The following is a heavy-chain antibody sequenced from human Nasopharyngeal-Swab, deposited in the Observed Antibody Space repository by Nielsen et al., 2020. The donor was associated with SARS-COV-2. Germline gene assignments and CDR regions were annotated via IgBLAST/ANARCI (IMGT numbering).Heavy chain of an antibody. CDR2: IYYSGST. Sequence: WIRQPPGKGLEWIGSIYYSGSTYYNPSLKSRVTISVGTSKNQFSLKLSSVTAADTAVYYCASGGVNANTIFGVVIPPLWYYYGMDVWGQGTTVTVSS. J-gene: IGHJ6*02. CDR3: ASGGVNANTIFGVVIPPLWYYYGMDV. V-gene: IGHV4-39*07. D-gene: IGHD3-3*01.